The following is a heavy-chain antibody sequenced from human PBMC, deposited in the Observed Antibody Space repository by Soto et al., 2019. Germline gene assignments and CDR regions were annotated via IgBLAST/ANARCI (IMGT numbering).Heavy chain of an antibody. D-gene: IGHD3-3*01. CDR1: GFTFSSYW. V-gene: IGHV3-7*01. CDR2: IKQDGSEK. J-gene: IGHJ6*02. Sequence: GGSLRLSCAASGFTFSSYWMSWVRQAPGKGLEWVANIKQDGSEKYYVDSVKGRFTISRENAKKSLYLQMNSLRAEDAAVYYCARGGKDVWTDYYYNGKDFWGQGTTVTVSS. CDR3: ARGGKDVWTDYYYNGKDF.